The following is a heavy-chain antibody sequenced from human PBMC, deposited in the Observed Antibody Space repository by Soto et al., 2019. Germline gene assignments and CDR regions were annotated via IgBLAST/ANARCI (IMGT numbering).Heavy chain of an antibody. CDR2: IWYDGSNK. Sequence: GGSLRLSCAASGFTFSSYGMHWVRQAPGKGLEWVAVIWYDGSNKYYADSVKGRFTISRDNSKNTLYLQMNSLRAEDTVVYYCARDRYSSSRPPVRYYYYGMDVWGQGTTVTVSS. V-gene: IGHV3-33*01. CDR3: ARDRYSSSRPPVRYYYYGMDV. J-gene: IGHJ6*02. D-gene: IGHD6-6*01. CDR1: GFTFSSYG.